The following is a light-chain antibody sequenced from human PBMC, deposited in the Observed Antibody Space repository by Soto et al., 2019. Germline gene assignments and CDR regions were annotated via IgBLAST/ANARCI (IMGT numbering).Light chain of an antibody. CDR1: SSDVGFYTL. V-gene: IGLV2-23*01. CDR2: EDN. J-gene: IGLJ1*01. CDR3: SSYAGSRTLFV. Sequence: LIQPASVSGSPGQSITISCTGTSSDVGFYTLVSWYQHHPGKAPKLIIYEDNKRPSGVSNRFSGSKSGNTASLTISGLQAEDEANYFCSSYAGSRTLFVFAPGTKV.